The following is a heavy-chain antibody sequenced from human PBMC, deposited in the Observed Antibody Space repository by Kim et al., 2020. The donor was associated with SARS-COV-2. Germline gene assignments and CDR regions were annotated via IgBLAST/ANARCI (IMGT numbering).Heavy chain of an antibody. CDR3: ARQTYYYGSGSHTNYYYYYGMDV. Sequence: GESLKISCKGSGYSFTSYWIGWVRQMPGKGLEWMGIIYPGDSDTRYSPSFQGQVTISADKSISTAYLQWSSLKASDTAMYYCARQTYYYGSGSHTNYYYYYGMDVWGQGTTVTVSS. J-gene: IGHJ6*02. V-gene: IGHV5-51*01. CDR1: GYSFTSYW. D-gene: IGHD3-10*01. CDR2: IYPGDSDT.